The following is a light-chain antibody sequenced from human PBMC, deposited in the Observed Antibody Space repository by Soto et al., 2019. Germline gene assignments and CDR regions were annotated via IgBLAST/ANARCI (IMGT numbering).Light chain of an antibody. J-gene: IGKJ1*01. CDR1: QSVSRY. Sequence: EIVLTQSPGTLSLSPGERVTLSCTASQSVSRYLAWYQQIPGQAPRLLIHGASTGAIGVPDRFSGSGSGTEFTLTISTLQSEDSAVYYCHQYKNWPWTFGQGTKVEI. V-gene: IGKV3-15*01. CDR2: GAS. CDR3: HQYKNWPWT.